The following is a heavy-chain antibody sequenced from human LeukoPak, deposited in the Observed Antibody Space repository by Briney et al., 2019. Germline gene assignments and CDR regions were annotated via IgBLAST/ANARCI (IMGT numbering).Heavy chain of an antibody. D-gene: IGHD3-3*01. J-gene: IGHJ5*02. CDR3: ARVRYYDFWSGYYTNWLDP. CDR2: IIPIFGTA. V-gene: IGHV1-69*05. CDR1: GGTFSSYA. Sequence: SVKVSCKASGGTFSSYAISWVRQAPGQGLEWMGGIIPIFGTANYAQKFQGRVTITTDESTSTAYMELSSLRSEDTAVYYCARVRYYDFWSGYYTNWLDPWGQGTLVTVSS.